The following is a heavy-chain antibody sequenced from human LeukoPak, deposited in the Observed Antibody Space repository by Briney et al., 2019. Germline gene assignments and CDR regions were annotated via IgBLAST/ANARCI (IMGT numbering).Heavy chain of an antibody. Sequence: PGGSLRLSCAASGXTFSSYELNWVRQAPGKGLEWVSYISSSGSTMYYADSVKGRFTVSRDNAKNSLFLQMNSLRAEDTAVYYCARVRVTVTTLDYWGQGALVTVSS. J-gene: IGHJ4*02. CDR2: ISSSGSTM. CDR3: ARVRVTVTTLDY. D-gene: IGHD4-17*01. V-gene: IGHV3-48*03. CDR1: GXTFSSYE.